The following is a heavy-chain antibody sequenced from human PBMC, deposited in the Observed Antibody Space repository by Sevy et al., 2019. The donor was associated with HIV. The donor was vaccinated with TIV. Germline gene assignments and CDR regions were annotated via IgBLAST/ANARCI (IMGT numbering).Heavy chain of an antibody. CDR1: VFTFNTYS. J-gene: IGHJ4*02. V-gene: IGHV3-48*02. CDR2: IGTAAGVT. CDR3: ARCPGHYSIDY. Sequence: GGSLRLSCAASVFTFNTYSWIWVRQTPGKGLEWLSFIGTAAGVTYYADSVKGRFTISRDNAKNSLYLQMNSLRDEDTAVYYCARCPGHYSIDYWGQGTLVTVSS. D-gene: IGHD2-21*01.